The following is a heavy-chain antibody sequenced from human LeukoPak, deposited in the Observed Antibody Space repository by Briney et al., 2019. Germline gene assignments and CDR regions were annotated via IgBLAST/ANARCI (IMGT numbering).Heavy chain of an antibody. Sequence: ASVKVSCKASGGTFSSYAISWVRQASGQGLEWMGGIIPIFGTANYAQKFQGRVTITADESTSTAYMELSSLRSEDTAVYYCARASGQQLVFDCWGQGTLVTVSS. D-gene: IGHD6-13*01. CDR2: IIPIFGTA. V-gene: IGHV1-69*13. CDR1: GGTFSSYA. J-gene: IGHJ4*02. CDR3: ARASGQQLVFDC.